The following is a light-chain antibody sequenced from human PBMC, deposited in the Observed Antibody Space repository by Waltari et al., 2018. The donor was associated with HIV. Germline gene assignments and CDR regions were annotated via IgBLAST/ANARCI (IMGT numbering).Light chain of an antibody. CDR2: DVS. J-gene: IGLJ1*01. CDR3: SAYASGYTYV. Sequence: QSALNQPASVSGSPRQPITISCPATSGYASYYTYVYLYQQHPGTVPRLIIYDVSNRPSGVSSRFSGSKSGNTASLTISGLQGDDEADYFCSAYASGYTYVFGPGTKVTVL. CDR1: SGYASYYTY. V-gene: IGLV2-14*03.